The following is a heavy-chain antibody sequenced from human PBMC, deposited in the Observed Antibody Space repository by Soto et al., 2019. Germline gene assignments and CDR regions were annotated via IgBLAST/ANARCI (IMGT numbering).Heavy chain of an antibody. CDR3: ARHEPSPPECYYGMDV. D-gene: IGHD3-3*01. J-gene: IGHJ6*02. V-gene: IGHV5-51*01. Sequence: GESLKISCKGSGYSFTSYWIGWVRQMPGKGLEWMGIIYPGDSDTRYSPSFQGQVTISADKSISTAYLQWSSLKASDTAMYYCARHEPSPPECYYGMDVWGQGTTVTVSS. CDR2: IYPGDSDT. CDR1: GYSFTSYW.